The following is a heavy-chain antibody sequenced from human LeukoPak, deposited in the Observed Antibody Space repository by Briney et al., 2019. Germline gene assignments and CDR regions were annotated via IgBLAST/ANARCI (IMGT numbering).Heavy chain of an antibody. CDR2: ITWDGNST. D-gene: IGHD2-2*01. V-gene: IGHV3-43D*04. Sequence: GGSLRLSCVASGFTFDDYAMHWVRQAPGKGLEWVSLITWDGNSTYYADSLKGRFAISRDNRKNSLFLQMNGLKPEDTALYSCAKAYCSSTVCSQPYYTGVWGKGTTVTVSS. J-gene: IGHJ6*03. CDR1: GFTFDDYA. CDR3: AKAYCSSTVCSQPYYTGV.